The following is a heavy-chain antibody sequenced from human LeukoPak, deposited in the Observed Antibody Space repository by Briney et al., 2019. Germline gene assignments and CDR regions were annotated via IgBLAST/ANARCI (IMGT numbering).Heavy chain of an antibody. CDR1: GFTFSSYA. CDR2: ISYDGSNK. V-gene: IGHV3-30-3*01. D-gene: IGHD2-2*01. J-gene: IGHJ4*02. Sequence: GGSLRLSCAASGFTFSSYAMHWVRQAPGKGLEWVAFISYDGSNKYYADSVKGRFTISRDNSKNTLYLQMNSLRAEDTAVYYCARGGRGDIVVVPAAIGNFDYWGQGTLVTVSS. CDR3: ARGGRGDIVVVPAAIGNFDY.